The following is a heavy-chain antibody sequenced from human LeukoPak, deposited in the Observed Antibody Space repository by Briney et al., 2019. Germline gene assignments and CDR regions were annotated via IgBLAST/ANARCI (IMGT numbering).Heavy chain of an antibody. V-gene: IGHV4-61*02. D-gene: IGHD3-10*01. CDR2: VSYIGST. CDR1: GGSINSGDYY. Sequence: PSQTLSLTCTVSGGSINSGDYYWTWIRQPPGKALEWIGCVSYIGSTNYNPSLKSRVTISVDTSKNQFSLKLTSVTAADTAVYYCARREEADGSFYMNWGQGTLVTVSS. CDR3: ARREEADGSFYMN. J-gene: IGHJ4*02.